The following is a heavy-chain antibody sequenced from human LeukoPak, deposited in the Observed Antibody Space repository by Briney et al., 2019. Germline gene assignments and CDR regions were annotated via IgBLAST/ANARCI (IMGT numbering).Heavy chain of an antibody. CDR1: GYTFTQYF. CDR3: ARDLSSTPNWELDY. J-gene: IGHJ4*02. CDR2: IRSDSGNT. V-gene: IGHV1-2*06. Sequence: ASVKVSCKASGYTFTQYFIHWVRQAPGQGLEWMGRIRSDSGNTEYAQRFQGRVTMTRDTSITTAYMELHSLTFDDAAVYYCARDLSSTPNWELDYWGQGALVTVSS. D-gene: IGHD1-26*01.